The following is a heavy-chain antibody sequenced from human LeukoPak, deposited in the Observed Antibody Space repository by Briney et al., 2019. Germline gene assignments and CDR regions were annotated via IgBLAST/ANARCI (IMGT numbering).Heavy chain of an antibody. CDR3: ATFSSYDGSGKIDY. J-gene: IGHJ4*02. V-gene: IGHV4-61*01. Sequence: PSETLSLTCIVSGGSVSSASYYWSWIRQPPGKGLEWIGYIYYSGTNYNPPLKSRVTISEDTSKNQFSLKLGSVTAADTAVYYCATFSSYDGSGKIDYWGQGTLVTVSS. CDR2: IYYSGT. CDR1: GGSVSSASYY. D-gene: IGHD3-22*01.